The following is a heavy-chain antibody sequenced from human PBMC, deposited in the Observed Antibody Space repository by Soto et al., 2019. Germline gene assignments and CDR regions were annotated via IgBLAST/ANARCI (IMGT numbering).Heavy chain of an antibody. V-gene: IGHV3-23*01. Sequence: GRSLRLSCAALGFNFSSYAMSWVLQAPGKGLEWVSAISGSGGSTYYADSVKGRFTISRDNSKNTLYLQMNSLRAEDTAVYYCAKDQGIAAPTFYFDYWGQGTLVTVSS. D-gene: IGHD6-6*01. CDR1: GFNFSSYA. J-gene: IGHJ4*02. CDR3: AKDQGIAAPTFYFDY. CDR2: ISGSGGST.